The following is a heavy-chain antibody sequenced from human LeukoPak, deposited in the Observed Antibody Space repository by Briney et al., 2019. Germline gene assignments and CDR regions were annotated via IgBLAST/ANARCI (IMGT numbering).Heavy chain of an antibody. CDR2: IYTSGST. D-gene: IGHD1-20*01. J-gene: IGHJ4*02. V-gene: IGHV4-4*07. CDR3: ARGTGYSWNERFDY. Sequence: PSETLSLTCTVSGGSIRSYYWSWIRQPAGKGLEWIGRIYTSGSTNYNPSLKSRVTMSVDTSKNQFSLKLSSVTAADTAVYYCARGTGYSWNERFDYWGQGTLVTVSS. CDR1: GGSIRSYY.